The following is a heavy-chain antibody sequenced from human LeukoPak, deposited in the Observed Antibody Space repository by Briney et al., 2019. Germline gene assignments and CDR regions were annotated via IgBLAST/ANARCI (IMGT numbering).Heavy chain of an antibody. J-gene: IGHJ6*02. D-gene: IGHD2-2*01. V-gene: IGHV7-4-1*02. CDR1: GYTFTSYA. CDR2: INTNTGNP. CDR3: ARGNLYCSSTSCHDYYYYGMDV. Sequence: GASVKVSCKASGYTFTSYAMNWVRQAPGQGLEWMGWINTNTGNPTYAQGFTGRFVFSLDTSVSTAYLQISSLKAEDTAVYYCARGNLYCSSTSCHDYYYYGMDVWGQGTTVTVSS.